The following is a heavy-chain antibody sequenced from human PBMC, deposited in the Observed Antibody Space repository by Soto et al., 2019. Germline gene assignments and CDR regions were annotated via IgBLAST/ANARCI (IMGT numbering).Heavy chain of an antibody. CDR1: GASISTHNW. J-gene: IGHJ5*02. Sequence: SVTLSLTWVVSGASISTHNWWSWVRQPPGKGLEWIGEVYHSGSTNCNPSLKSRVTISIDKSKNKFSLRLTSMTAADTAVYYCAVPGAGDIDTWSLATAVTVSS. D-gene: IGHD3-10*02. CDR3: AVPGAGDIDT. CDR2: VYHSGST. V-gene: IGHV4-4*02.